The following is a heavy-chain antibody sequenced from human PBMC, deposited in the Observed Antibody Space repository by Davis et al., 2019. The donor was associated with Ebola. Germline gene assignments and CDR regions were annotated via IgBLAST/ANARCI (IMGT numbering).Heavy chain of an antibody. CDR3: ARDVGGRAGY. Sequence: GESLKISCVASEFSFSSYWFHWVRQAPGKGLEWVSRIDTDGSITDYADSVRGRFTISRDNAKNTLFLQMNSLRADDTAVYYCARDVGGRAGYWGQGTLVTVSS. J-gene: IGHJ4*02. CDR1: EFSFSSYW. CDR2: IDTDGSIT. V-gene: IGHV3-74*01.